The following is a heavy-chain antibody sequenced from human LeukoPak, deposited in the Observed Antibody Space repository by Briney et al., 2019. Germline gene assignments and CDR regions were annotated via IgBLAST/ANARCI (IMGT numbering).Heavy chain of an antibody. CDR3: AKAYCSSNRCYFFDY. V-gene: IGHV3-23*01. J-gene: IGHJ4*02. CDR1: GFTFSSYA. D-gene: IGHD2-2*01. CDR2: ISDSGGYT. Sequence: GSLRLSCAASGFTFSSYAMSWVRQAPGKRLEWVSVISDSGGYTYYADSVKGRFTISRDNSKNTLYLQMNSLRAEDTAVYYCAKAYCSSNRCYFFDYWGQGTLVTVSS.